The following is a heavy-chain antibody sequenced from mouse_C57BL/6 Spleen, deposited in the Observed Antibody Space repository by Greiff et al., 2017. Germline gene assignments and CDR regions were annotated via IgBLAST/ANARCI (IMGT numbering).Heavy chain of an antibody. CDR1: GFTFSSYG. Sequence: EVKLQESGGDLVKPGGSLKLSCAASGFTFSSYGMSWVRQTPDKRLEWVATISSGGSYTYYPDSVKGRFTISRDNAKNTLYLQMSSLKSEDTAMYYCARHEGTGWGQGTLVTVSA. CDR2: ISSGGSYT. V-gene: IGHV5-6*01. J-gene: IGHJ3*01. D-gene: IGHD4-1*01. CDR3: ARHEGTG.